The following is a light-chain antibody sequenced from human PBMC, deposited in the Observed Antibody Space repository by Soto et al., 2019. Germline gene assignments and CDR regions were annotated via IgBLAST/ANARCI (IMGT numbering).Light chain of an antibody. V-gene: IGLV1-40*01. J-gene: IGLJ1*01. CDR1: SSNIGAGYE. CDR2: ENN. CDR3: QSYDSSLSGYV. Sequence: QPVLTQPPSVSEAPGQRVTISCTGSSSNIGAGYEAHWYQQVPGTAPKLLIYENNNRPSGVPDRFSGSKAGTSASLAITGLLAEDEAEYYCQSYDSSLSGYVFVTGTKLTVL.